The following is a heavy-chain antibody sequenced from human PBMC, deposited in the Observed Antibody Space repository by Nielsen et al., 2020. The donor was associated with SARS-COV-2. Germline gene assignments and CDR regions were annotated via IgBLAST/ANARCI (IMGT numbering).Heavy chain of an antibody. CDR2: INHSGST. D-gene: IGHD6-13*01. CDR1: GGSFSGNY. V-gene: IGHV4-34*01. J-gene: IGHJ3*02. Sequence: SETLSLTCAVYGGSFSGNYWGWIRQPPGKGLEWIGEINHSGSTNSNPSLKSRVTISVDTSKNQFSLKLSSVTAADTAVYYCARGRSSSWYLNAFDIWGQGTMVTVSS. CDR3: ARGRSSSWYLNAFDI.